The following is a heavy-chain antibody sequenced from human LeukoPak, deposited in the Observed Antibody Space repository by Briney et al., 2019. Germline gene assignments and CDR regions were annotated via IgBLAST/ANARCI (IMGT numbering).Heavy chain of an antibody. CDR3: ARALAARQDY. V-gene: IGHV3-66*02. CDR1: GLTVSSNY. CDR2: IYSGGST. Sequence: PGGSLRLPCAAFGLTVSSNYMSWVRQAPGKGLEWVSVIYSGGSTYYADSVKGRFTISRDNSKNTLYLQMNSLRTEDTAVYYCARALAARQDYWGQGTLVTVSS. J-gene: IGHJ4*02. D-gene: IGHD6-6*01.